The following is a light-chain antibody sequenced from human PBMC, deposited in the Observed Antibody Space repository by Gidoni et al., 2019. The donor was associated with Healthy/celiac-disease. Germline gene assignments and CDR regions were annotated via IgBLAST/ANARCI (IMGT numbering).Light chain of an antibody. CDR1: QIVSSL. CDR3: QQYKNWPST. Sequence: EIVMTQSPATLSVSPGERATLSCRASQIVSSLLAWYQQKPGQAPRLLIYGASTRATGIPARFSGGGSGTEFTLTISTLQSADFAAYYCQQYKNWPSTFGQGTRLEIK. J-gene: IGKJ5*01. CDR2: GAS. V-gene: IGKV3-15*01.